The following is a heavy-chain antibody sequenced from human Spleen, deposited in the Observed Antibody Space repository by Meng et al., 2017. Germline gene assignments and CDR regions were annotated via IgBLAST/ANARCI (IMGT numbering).Heavy chain of an antibody. CDR1: GGSISSSSYY. Sequence: LQLPESGPGLVKPSETLSLTCTVSGGSISSSSYYWGWIRQPPGKGLEWIGSIYYSGSTYYNPSLKSRVTISVDTSKNQFSLKLSSVTAADTAVYYCARGPADILTGSEVDYWGQGTLVTVSS. CDR3: ARGPADILTGSEVDY. D-gene: IGHD3-9*01. CDR2: IYYSGST. V-gene: IGHV4-39*07. J-gene: IGHJ4*02.